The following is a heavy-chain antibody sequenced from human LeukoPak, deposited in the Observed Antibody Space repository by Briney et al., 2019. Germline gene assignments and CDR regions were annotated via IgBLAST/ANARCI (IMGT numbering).Heavy chain of an antibody. J-gene: IGHJ4*02. CDR1: GFTFSEYY. CDR2: IDSGGGT. V-gene: IGHV3-23*01. D-gene: IGHD3-16*01. CDR3: AKGPQGD. Sequence: PGGSLRLSCAASGFTFSEYYMSWIRQAPGKGLEWVSAIDSGGGTYYANSVKGRFTISRDNSKNTLYLQLSSLRVEDTAVYYCAKGPQGDWGQGALVTVSS.